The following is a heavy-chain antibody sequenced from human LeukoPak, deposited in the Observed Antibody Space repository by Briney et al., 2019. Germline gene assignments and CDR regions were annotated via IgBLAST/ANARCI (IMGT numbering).Heavy chain of an antibody. J-gene: IGHJ4*02. D-gene: IGHD6-13*01. CDR1: GFSFSSFS. CDR2: ISSSGSYI. V-gene: IGHV3-21*01. CDR3: ARRGYSSILRDY. Sequence: GGSLRLSCAASGFSFSSFSMNWVRQAPGKGLGWVSSISSSGSYIYYADSVKGRFTISRDNARNSLYLQMNSLRVEDTAVYYCARRGYSSILRDYWGQGTLVTVSS.